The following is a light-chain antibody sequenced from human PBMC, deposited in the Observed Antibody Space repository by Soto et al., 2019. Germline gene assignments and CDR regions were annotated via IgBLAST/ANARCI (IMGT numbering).Light chain of an antibody. CDR2: AAS. CDR3: QQYGNSPIT. J-gene: IGKJ5*01. CDR1: QSVSSYY. Sequence: EIVLTQSPGTLSLSPGERATLSCRASQSVSSYYLAWYQQKPGQAPRLLIYAASSRATGIPDRFSGGGSGTDFTLTISRLEPEDFAVYYCQQYGNSPITFGQGTRLEI. V-gene: IGKV3-20*01.